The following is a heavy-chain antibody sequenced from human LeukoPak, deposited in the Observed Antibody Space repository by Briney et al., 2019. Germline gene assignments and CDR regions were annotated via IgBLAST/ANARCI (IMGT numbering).Heavy chain of an antibody. D-gene: IGHD5-24*01. V-gene: IGHV4-39*01. CDR3: VRHISTNTGYFDS. CDR1: GGSINSHSYY. CDR2: VYYDGTS. J-gene: IGHJ4*02. Sequence: SETLSLTCTVSGGSINSHSYYWGWIRQPPGKGLEWIGSVYYDGTSYSNPSLTSRAAVFVDTSRDEFSLDLSFVTAADTAVYYCVRHISTNTGYFDSCGQGTLVSVSS.